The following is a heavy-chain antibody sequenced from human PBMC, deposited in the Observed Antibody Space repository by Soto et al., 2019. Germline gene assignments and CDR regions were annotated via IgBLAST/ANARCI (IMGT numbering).Heavy chain of an antibody. V-gene: IGHV1-18*01. CDR2: ISAYNGNT. CDR3: ARDLNGGYSSSWSQFDY. J-gene: IGHJ4*02. CDR1: ACRDRGYV. Sequence: SLKVSCRGSACRDRGYVTGGAGQSHGQGLEWMGWISAYNGNTNYAQKLQGRVTMTTDTSTSTAYMELRSLRSDDTAVYYCARDLNGGYSSSWSQFDYWGQGTLVTVSS. D-gene: IGHD6-13*01.